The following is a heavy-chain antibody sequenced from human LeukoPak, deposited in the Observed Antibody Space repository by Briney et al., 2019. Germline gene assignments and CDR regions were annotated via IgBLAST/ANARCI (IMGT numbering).Heavy chain of an antibody. CDR3: ARGGISIFGVVIYMDV. D-gene: IGHD3-3*01. J-gene: IGHJ6*03. Sequence: GGSLGLSCAASGFTFSSYAMSWVRQAPGKGLEWVSGINWNGGSTGYADSVKGRFTISRDNAKNSLSLQMNSLRVEDTALYYCARGGISIFGVVIYMDVWGKGTTVTVSS. CDR2: INWNGGST. V-gene: IGHV3-20*04. CDR1: GFTFSSYA.